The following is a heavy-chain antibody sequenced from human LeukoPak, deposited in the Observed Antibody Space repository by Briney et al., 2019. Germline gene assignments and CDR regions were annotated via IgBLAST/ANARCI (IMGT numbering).Heavy chain of an antibody. CDR3: ARGSIAVAGFDY. V-gene: IGHV1-2*02. Sequence: ASVKVSCKAPGYTFTGYYMHWVRQAPGQGLEWMGWINPNSGGTNYAQKFQGRVTMTRDTSISTAYMELRSLRSDDTAVYYCARGSIAVAGFDYWGQGTLVTVSS. D-gene: IGHD6-19*01. J-gene: IGHJ4*02. CDR2: INPNSGGT. CDR1: GYTFTGYY.